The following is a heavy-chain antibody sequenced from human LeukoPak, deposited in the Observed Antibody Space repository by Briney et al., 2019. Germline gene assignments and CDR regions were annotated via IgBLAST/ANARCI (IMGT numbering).Heavy chain of an antibody. D-gene: IGHD6-6*01. CDR1: GGSISSGDYY. CDR3: ARGGSSSIQDAFDI. CDR2: IYYSGST. V-gene: IGHV4-30-4*01. J-gene: IGHJ3*02. Sequence: SQTLSLTCTVSGGSISSGDYYWSWIRQPPGKGPEWIGYIYYSGSTYYNPSLKSRVTISVDTSKNAFSLKLSSVTAADTAVYYCARGGSSSIQDAFDIWGQGTMVTVSS.